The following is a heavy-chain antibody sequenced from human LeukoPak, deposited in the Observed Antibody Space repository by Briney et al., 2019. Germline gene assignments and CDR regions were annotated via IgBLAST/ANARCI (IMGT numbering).Heavy chain of an antibody. Sequence: GGSLRLSCTASGFTFGDYAMSWVRQAPGKGLEWVGFIRSKAYGGTTEYAASVKDRFTISRDDSKSIAYLQMNSLKTEDTAVYYCTRGVVGEDYWGQGTLVTVSS. D-gene: IGHD3-16*01. V-gene: IGHV3-49*04. J-gene: IGHJ4*02. CDR3: TRGVVGEDY. CDR1: GFTFGDYA. CDR2: IRSKAYGGTT.